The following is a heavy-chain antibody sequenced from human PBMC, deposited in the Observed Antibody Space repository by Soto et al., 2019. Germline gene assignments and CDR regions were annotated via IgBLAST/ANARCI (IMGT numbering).Heavy chain of an antibody. Sequence: GESLKISCKGSGYSFTGYWIGWVRQMPGKGLEWMGIIYPGDSDTRYSPSFQGQVTISADKSISTAYLQWSSLKASDTAMYYCARHGGRRYDFWSGLGSPDYYYGMDVWGQGTTVTVSS. D-gene: IGHD3-3*01. J-gene: IGHJ6*02. CDR1: GYSFTGYW. CDR2: IYPGDSDT. V-gene: IGHV5-51*01. CDR3: ARHGGRRYDFWSGLGSPDYYYGMDV.